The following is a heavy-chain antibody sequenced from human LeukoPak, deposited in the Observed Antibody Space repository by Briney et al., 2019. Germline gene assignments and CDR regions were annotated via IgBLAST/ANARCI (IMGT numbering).Heavy chain of an antibody. V-gene: IGHV1-8*01. CDR2: MNPNSGNT. CDR1: GYTFTSYD. J-gene: IGHJ4*02. D-gene: IGHD5/OR15-5a*01. CDR3: ARHSVSTFDH. Sequence: GASVKVSCKAPGYTFTSYDINWVRQATGQGPEWVGWMNPNSGNTGSAQKFQGRVTMTRDTSISTAYMELSSLRSEDTAVYCCARHSVSTFDHWGQGTPITVTS.